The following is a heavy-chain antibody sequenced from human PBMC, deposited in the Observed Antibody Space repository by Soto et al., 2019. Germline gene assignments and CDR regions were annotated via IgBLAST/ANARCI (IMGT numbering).Heavy chain of an antibody. Sequence: SETLSLTCTVSDGSISSSNYYWGWIRQPPGKGLEWLASIYYNGTTYYNPSLKSRVTIFVDTSRNQISLRLSSVTAADTAVYYCARPRAYGSGSYIDYWGQGTLVTVS. CDR2: IYYNGTT. D-gene: IGHD3-10*01. CDR3: ARPRAYGSGSYIDY. CDR1: DGSISSSNYY. V-gene: IGHV4-39*01. J-gene: IGHJ4*02.